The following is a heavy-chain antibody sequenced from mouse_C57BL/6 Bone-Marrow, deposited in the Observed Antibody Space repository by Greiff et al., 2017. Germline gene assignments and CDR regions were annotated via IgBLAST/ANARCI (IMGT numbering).Heavy chain of an antibody. J-gene: IGHJ4*01. Sequence: EVMLVESGGGLVKPGGSLKLSCAASGFTFSDYGMHWVRQAPEQGLEWVAYISSGSSTIYYADKVKGRFTISRDNAKNTLFLHMTSLRSEDTAMYYCARTSYDYDGGYAMDYWGQGTSVTVSS. CDR2: ISSGSSTI. D-gene: IGHD2-4*01. CDR3: ARTSYDYDGGYAMDY. V-gene: IGHV5-17*01. CDR1: GFTFSDYG.